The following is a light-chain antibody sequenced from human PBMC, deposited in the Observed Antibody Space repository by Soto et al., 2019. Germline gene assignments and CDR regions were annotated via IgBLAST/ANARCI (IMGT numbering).Light chain of an antibody. CDR3: QQYNSYSWT. CDR1: QSISSW. CDR2: DAS. V-gene: IGKV1-5*01. Sequence: DIQMTQSPSTLSASVGDRVTITCRASQSISSWLAWYQQKPGKAPKLLIYDASSLESGVPPRFSGSGSGTKFTLTISSLHPDNFATYYCQQYNSYSWTSGQGTKV. J-gene: IGKJ1*01.